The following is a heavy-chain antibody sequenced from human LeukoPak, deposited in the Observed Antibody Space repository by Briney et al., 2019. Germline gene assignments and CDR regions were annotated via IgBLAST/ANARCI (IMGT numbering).Heavy chain of an antibody. D-gene: IGHD3-10*01. Sequence: GGSLRLFCAASGLTFSSYAMSWVRQAPGKGLEWGSANNGSGGNTYYADSVKGRFTISRDNSKNTLYLQMNSLRAEDTAVYYCAKAATLRSTMVRGVYFDYWGQGTLVTVSS. CDR3: AKAATLRSTMVRGVYFDY. V-gene: IGHV3-23*01. CDR2: NNGSGGNT. J-gene: IGHJ4*02. CDR1: GLTFSSYA.